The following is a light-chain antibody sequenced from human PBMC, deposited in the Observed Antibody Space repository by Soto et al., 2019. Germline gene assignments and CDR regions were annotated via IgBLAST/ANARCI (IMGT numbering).Light chain of an antibody. Sequence: DVQMTQSPSSLSASVGDRVTITCQASQDIYKHLNSYQQKPVKAPNLLIYDASTLETGVPSRFSGSGSGTDFTFTISSLQPEDIGTYYCQQYDDLPLTFGGGTKVEIK. CDR3: QQYDDLPLT. J-gene: IGKJ4*01. V-gene: IGKV1-33*01. CDR1: QDIYKH. CDR2: DAS.